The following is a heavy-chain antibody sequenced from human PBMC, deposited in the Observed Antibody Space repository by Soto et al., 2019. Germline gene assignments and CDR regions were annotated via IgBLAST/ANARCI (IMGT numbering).Heavy chain of an antibody. CDR2: VYYTGST. CDR1: GSSISGSY. J-gene: IGHJ4*02. D-gene: IGHD6-19*01. Sequence: SETLSLTCSVSGSSISGSYWSWIRQSPGKGLEWLGYVYYTGSTNYSPSLRSRVSISVDTSKNEFSLRLSSVTAADTAVYFCTRSVAVPGAHIDYWGQGTQVTVSS. CDR3: TRSVAVPGAHIDY. V-gene: IGHV4-59*01.